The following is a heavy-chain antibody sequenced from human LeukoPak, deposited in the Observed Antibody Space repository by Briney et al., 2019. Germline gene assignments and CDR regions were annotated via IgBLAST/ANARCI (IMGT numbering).Heavy chain of an antibody. CDR3: ARLFGYAGSYNWFDP. D-gene: IGHD3-10*02. CDR2: IFYSGST. V-gene: IGHV4-59*08. CDR1: GGSISSYY. Sequence: PSETLSLTCTVSGGSISSYYWSWIRQPPGKGLEWIGYIFYSGSTDYNPSLKSRVTISVDTSKNQFSLKLSSVTAADTAVYYCARLFGYAGSYNWFDPWGQGTLVTVSS. J-gene: IGHJ5*02.